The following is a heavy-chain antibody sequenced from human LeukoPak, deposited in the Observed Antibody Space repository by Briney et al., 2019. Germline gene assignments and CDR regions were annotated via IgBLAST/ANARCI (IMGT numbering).Heavy chain of an antibody. D-gene: IGHD5-18*01. J-gene: IGHJ4*02. V-gene: IGHV4-4*07. CDR1: GGSISNYF. CDR2: IYTTGIT. Sequence: PSETLSLTCTVSGGSISNYFWSWIRQPAGKGLEWIGRIYTTGITNCNPSLESRVTMSVDTSKTQFSLRLNSVTAADTAVYFCARNALRGYIYGFDYWGQGTLVTVSS. CDR3: ARNALRGYIYGFDY.